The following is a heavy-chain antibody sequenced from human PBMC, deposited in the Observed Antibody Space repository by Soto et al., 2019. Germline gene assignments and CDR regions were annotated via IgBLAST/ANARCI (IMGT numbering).Heavy chain of an antibody. D-gene: IGHD2-8*02. CDR3: ARGHEYCGNSDDFDI. Sequence: QVQLVQSGAEVKKPGSSVKVSCKASGGTFSTSSINWVRQAPGQRPEWMGNILPIFGTADYAQKFQDRVTLTADKATNTAYMELRSLFSEDTAVYYCARGHEYCGNSDDFDIWGQGTLVTRSS. CDR1: GGTFSTSS. CDR2: ILPIFGTA. J-gene: IGHJ3*02. V-gene: IGHV1-69*14.